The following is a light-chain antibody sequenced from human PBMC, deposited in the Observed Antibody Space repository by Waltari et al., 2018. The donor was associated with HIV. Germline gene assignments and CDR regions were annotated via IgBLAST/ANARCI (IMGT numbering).Light chain of an antibody. CDR2: AAT. J-gene: IGKJ1*01. CDR1: QRIGKY. Sequence: DIQLPQSPSSLSASVGDSVPISRQASQRIGKYLLWYQQKPGKAPKVLSFAATTLQRGVPARFSRTGYGTDFTLIISNLQREDFATYYCQQSYSTPRTFGQGTKVEIK. V-gene: IGKV1-39*01. CDR3: QQSYSTPRT.